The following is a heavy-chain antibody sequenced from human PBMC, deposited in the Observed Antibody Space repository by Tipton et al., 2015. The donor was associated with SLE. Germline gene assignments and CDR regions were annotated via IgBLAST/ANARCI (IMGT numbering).Heavy chain of an antibody. J-gene: IGHJ4*02. Sequence: SLRLSCAASGFAFSSYATSWVRQAPGKGLEWVSFIYSAGTTTYYADSVKGRFTISSDNSKNTLYLQMNSLRDEDTAVYYCAKLGLGVVIDYWGQGTLVTVSS. D-gene: IGHD3-3*01. CDR3: AKLGLGVVIDY. CDR2: IYSAGTTT. V-gene: IGHV3-23*03. CDR1: GFAFSSYA.